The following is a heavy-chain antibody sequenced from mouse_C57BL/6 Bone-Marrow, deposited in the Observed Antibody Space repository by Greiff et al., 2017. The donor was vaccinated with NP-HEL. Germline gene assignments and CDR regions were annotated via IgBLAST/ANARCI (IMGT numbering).Heavy chain of an antibody. CDR2: LSNSGST. CDR3: ARLGPITTVDRYLDV. D-gene: IGHD1-1*01. Sequence: EVKLQESGPGLAKPSQTLSLTCSVTGYSITSDYWNWIRNFPGKKLEYMGYLSNSGSTSYNTSIQSSISIPRNTSNNQYYLQLNTMTTEDTATYSCARLGPITTVDRYLDVWGIGTTVTVSS. V-gene: IGHV3-8*01. J-gene: IGHJ1*03. CDR1: GYSITSDY.